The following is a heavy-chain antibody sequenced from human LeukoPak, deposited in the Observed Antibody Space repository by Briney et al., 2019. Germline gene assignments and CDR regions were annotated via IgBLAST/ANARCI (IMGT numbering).Heavy chain of an antibody. CDR1: GYTFTSYA. J-gene: IGHJ5*02. D-gene: IGHD2-15*01. Sequence: ASVKVSCKASGYTFTSYAMHWVRQAPGQRLEWMGCINAGNGNTKYSQKFQGRVTITRDTSASTAYMELSSLRSEDTAVYYCARVTTYCSGGSCYSDWFDPWGQGTLVTVSS. CDR2: INAGNGNT. CDR3: ARVTTYCSGGSCYSDWFDP. V-gene: IGHV1-3*01.